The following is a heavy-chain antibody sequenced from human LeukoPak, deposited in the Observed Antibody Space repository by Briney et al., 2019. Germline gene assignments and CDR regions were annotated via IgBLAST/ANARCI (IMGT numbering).Heavy chain of an antibody. V-gene: IGHV4-59*08. Sequence: SETLSLTCTVSGGSISNYYWSWVRQPPGKGLEWIGYIYYSGSTTYNPSLKSRVTISVDTSKNQFSLKLSSVTAADTAVYYCARRTYFDLWGRGTLVTVSS. CDR2: IYYSGST. J-gene: IGHJ2*01. CDR1: GGSISNYY. CDR3: ARRTYFDL.